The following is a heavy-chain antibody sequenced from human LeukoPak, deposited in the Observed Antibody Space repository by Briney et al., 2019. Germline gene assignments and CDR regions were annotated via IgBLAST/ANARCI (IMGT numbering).Heavy chain of an antibody. V-gene: IGHV4-59*08. Sequence: SETLSLTCTVSGGSISNYYWSWVRQPPGKGLEWIGYIYYSGSTTYNPSLKSRVTISVDTSKNQFSLKLSSVTAADTAVYYCARRTYFDLWGRGTLVTVSS. CDR2: IYYSGST. J-gene: IGHJ2*01. CDR1: GGSISNYY. CDR3: ARRTYFDL.